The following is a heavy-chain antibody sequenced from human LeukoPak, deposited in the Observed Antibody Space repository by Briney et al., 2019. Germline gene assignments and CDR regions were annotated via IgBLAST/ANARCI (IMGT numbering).Heavy chain of an antibody. V-gene: IGHV4-39*07. CDR3: ARDTIVGATNYFDP. CDR1: GGSISSSSYY. Sequence: PSETLSLTCTVSGGSISSSSYYWGWIRQPPGKGLEWIGSIYYSGSTYYNPSLKSRVTISVDTSKNQFSLKLSSVTAADTAVYYCARDTIVGATNYFDPWGQGTLVTVSS. D-gene: IGHD1-26*01. J-gene: IGHJ5*01. CDR2: IYYSGST.